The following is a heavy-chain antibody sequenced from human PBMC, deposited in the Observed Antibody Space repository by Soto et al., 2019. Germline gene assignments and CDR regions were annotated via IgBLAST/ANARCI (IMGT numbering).Heavy chain of an antibody. CDR3: ARDQGGEFLKGSGMDV. CDR2: NYYSGET. Sequence: QVQLQESGPGLVKPSETLSLTCTVSGDSISRYYWSWIRLSPGKGLEWIGYNYYSGETNYNPSVKSRVTISVDRTKNQFSLKLSSVTAADTAVYYCARDQGGEFLKGSGMDVWGQGTTVTVSS. D-gene: IGHD3-10*01. J-gene: IGHJ6*02. CDR1: GDSISRYY. V-gene: IGHV4-59*01.